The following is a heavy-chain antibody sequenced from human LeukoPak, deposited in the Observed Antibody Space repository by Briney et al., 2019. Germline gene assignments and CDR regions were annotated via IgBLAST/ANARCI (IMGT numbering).Heavy chain of an antibody. Sequence: GASVKVSCKVSGYTLTELSMHWVRQAPGKGLEWMGGFDPEDGETIYAQKFQGRVTMTRDTSTSTVYMELSSLRSEDTAVYYCARDQDTAMAFDYWGQGTWSPSPQ. D-gene: IGHD5-18*01. CDR2: FDPEDGET. CDR3: ARDQDTAMAFDY. CDR1: GYTLTELS. V-gene: IGHV1-24*01. J-gene: IGHJ4*02.